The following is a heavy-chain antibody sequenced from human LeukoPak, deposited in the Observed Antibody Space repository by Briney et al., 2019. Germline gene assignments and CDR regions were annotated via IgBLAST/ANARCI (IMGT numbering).Heavy chain of an antibody. CDR3: ARAPLSSGSYNAFDI. V-gene: IGHV4-31*03. CDR2: IYYSGST. D-gene: IGHD3-10*01. J-gene: IGHJ3*02. CDR1: GGSISSGGYY. Sequence: SQTLSLTCTVSGGSISSGGYYWSWVRQHPGRGLEWIGYIYYSGSTYYNPSLKRRVTISVDTSKTQFSLKLSSVTAADTAVYYCARAPLSSGSYNAFDIWGQGTMVTVSS.